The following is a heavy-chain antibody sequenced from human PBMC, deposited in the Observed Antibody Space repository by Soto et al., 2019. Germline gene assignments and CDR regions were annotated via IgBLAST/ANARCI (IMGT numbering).Heavy chain of an antibody. CDR3: ARHGIVGAVSYYYYGMDV. CDR2: IGTAGDT. V-gene: IGHV3-13*01. D-gene: IGHD1-26*01. Sequence: EVQLVESGGGLVQPGGSLRLSCAASGFTFSSYDMHWVLQATGKGLEWVSAIGTAGDTYYPGSVKGRFTISRENAKNSLYLQMNSLRAEDTAVYYCARHGIVGAVSYYYYGMDVWGQGTTVTVSS. J-gene: IGHJ6*02. CDR1: GFTFSSYD.